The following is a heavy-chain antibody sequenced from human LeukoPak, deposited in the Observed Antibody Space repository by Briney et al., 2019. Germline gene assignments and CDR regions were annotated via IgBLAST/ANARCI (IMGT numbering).Heavy chain of an antibody. Sequence: PGGSLRLSCAASGFTFSSYSMNWVRQAPGKGLEWVSSISSSSSYIYYADSVKGRFTISRDNAKNSLYLQMNSLRAEDTAVYYCAKDPYNGYSSSHFDYWGQGTLVTVSS. CDR3: AKDPYNGYSSSHFDY. V-gene: IGHV3-21*04. CDR1: GFTFSSYS. D-gene: IGHD6-13*01. J-gene: IGHJ4*02. CDR2: ISSSSSYI.